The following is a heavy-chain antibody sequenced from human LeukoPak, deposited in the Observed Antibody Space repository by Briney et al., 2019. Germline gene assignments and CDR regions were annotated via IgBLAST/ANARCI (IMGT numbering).Heavy chain of an antibody. CDR1: GFTCRSYW. CDR2: TSQDESEK. Sequence: GGSLRLSCGASGFTCRSYWMSWVRQAPGKGLERVAHTSQDESEKDYVDSVKGRFTISRDNAKNSLYLQMNSLRAEDTAVYYCARVRGRSTNSDFDLWGPGTLVTVSS. D-gene: IGHD1-1*01. CDR3: ARVRGRSTNSDFDL. V-gene: IGHV3-7*05. J-gene: IGHJ4*02.